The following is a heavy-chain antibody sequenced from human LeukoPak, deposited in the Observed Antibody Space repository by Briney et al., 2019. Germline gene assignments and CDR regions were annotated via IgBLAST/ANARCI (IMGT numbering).Heavy chain of an antibody. CDR2: INHSGST. J-gene: IGHJ3*02. CDR1: GGSFSGYY. V-gene: IGHV4-34*01. CDR3: ARRRRIVGATPGAFDI. Sequence: PSETLSLTCAVYGGSFSGYYWSWIRQPPGKGLEWIGEINHSGSTNYNPSLKSRVTISVDTPKNQFSLKLSSVTAADTAVYYCARRRRIVGATPGAFDIWGQGTMVTVSS. D-gene: IGHD1-26*01.